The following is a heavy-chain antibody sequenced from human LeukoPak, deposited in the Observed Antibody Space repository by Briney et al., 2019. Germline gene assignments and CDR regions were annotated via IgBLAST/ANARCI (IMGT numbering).Heavy chain of an antibody. CDR3: ARDPRDGYNLVSNYGMDV. J-gene: IGHJ6*02. CDR2: INPSGGST. V-gene: IGHV1-46*01. CDR1: GYTFTSYY. Sequence: ASVKVSCKASGYTFTSYYMHWVRQAPGQGLEWMGIINPSGGSTSYAQKFQGRVTMTRDTSTSTVYMELSSLRSEDTAVYYCARDPRDGYNLVSNYGMDVWGQGTTVTVSS. D-gene: IGHD5-24*01.